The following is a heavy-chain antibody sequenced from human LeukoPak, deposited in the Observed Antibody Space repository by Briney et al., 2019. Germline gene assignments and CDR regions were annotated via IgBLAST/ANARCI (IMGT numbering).Heavy chain of an antibody. CDR3: ARDPFLNSGSYYLSYYYGMDV. V-gene: IGHV1-18*01. J-gene: IGHJ6*02. CDR1: GYTFTSYG. CDR2: ISAYNGNT. D-gene: IGHD1-26*01. Sequence: ASVKVSCKASGYTFTSYGISWVRQAPGQGLEWMRWISAYNGNTNYAQKLQGRVTMTTDTSTSTAYMELRSLRSDDTAVYYCARDPFLNSGSYYLSYYYGMDVWGQGTTVTVSS.